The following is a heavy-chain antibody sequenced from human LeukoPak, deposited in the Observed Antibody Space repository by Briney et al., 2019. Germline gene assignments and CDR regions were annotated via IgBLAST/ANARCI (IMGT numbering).Heavy chain of an antibody. CDR2: INAGKGNT. V-gene: IGHV1-3*01. Sequence: ASLKVSCKASGYTLTSYAMHWVSQAPGQRLEWMGWINAGKGNTKYSQKFQGRVTITRDTSASTAYMELSSLRSEDTAVYYCARDGAPGYCSGGSCYSFDYWGQGTLVTVSS. J-gene: IGHJ4*02. CDR3: ARDGAPGYCSGGSCYSFDY. CDR1: GYTLTSYA. D-gene: IGHD2-15*01.